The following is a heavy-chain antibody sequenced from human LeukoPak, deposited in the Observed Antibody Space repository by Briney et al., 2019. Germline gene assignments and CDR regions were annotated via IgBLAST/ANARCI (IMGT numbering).Heavy chain of an antibody. J-gene: IGHJ3*02. CDR3: AREYCSSTSCYPNTFDI. CDR1: GFTFSSYT. V-gene: IGHV3-21*01. D-gene: IGHD2-2*01. Sequence: GGSLRLSCAASGFTFSSYTINWVRPAPGKGLEWVSSISSSISYIYYADSVKGRFTISRDNAKNSLYLQMNSLRAEDTAIYYCAREYCSSTSCYPNTFDIWGQGTMVTVSS. CDR2: ISSSISYI.